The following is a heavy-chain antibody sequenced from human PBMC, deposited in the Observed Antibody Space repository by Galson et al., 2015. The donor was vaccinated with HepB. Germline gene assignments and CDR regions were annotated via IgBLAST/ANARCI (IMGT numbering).Heavy chain of an antibody. D-gene: IGHD5-18*01. V-gene: IGHV3-48*01. J-gene: IGHJ4*02. CDR3: AKLHRAYSYGYIDY. CDR1: GFTFSSYS. CDR2: ISSSSSTI. Sequence: LRLSCAASGFTFSSYSMNWVRQAPGKGLEWVSYISSSSSTIYYADSVKGRFTISKDNSKNTLYLQVNSLRAEDTAVYYCAKLHRAYSYGYIDYWGQGTLVTVSS.